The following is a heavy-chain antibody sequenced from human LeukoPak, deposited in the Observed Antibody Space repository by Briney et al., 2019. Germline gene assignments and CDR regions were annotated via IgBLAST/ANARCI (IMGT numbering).Heavy chain of an antibody. V-gene: IGHV3-53*01. CDR3: ARGYSYGPPGY. CDR1: GFTVSSNY. Sequence: GGSLRLSCAASGFTVSSNYMSWVRQAPGKGLEWVSVIYSGSSTHYADSVKGRFTISRDNSKNTLYLQMNSLRAEDTAVYYCARGYSYGPPGYWGQGTLVTVSS. D-gene: IGHD5-18*01. J-gene: IGHJ4*02. CDR2: IYSGSST.